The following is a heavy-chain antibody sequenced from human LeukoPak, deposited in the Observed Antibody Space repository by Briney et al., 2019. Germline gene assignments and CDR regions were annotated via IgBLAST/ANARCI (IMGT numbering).Heavy chain of an antibody. D-gene: IGHD2-2*01. V-gene: IGHV1-69*01. CDR1: GGTFSSYA. CDR2: IIPIFGTA. J-gene: IGHJ5*02. CDR3: ARALSLGHCSSTSCLNWFDP. Sequence: GASVKVSFKASGGTFSSYAISWVRQAPGQGLEWMGGIIPIFGTANYAQKFQGRVTITADESTSTAYMELSSLRSEDTAVYYCARALSLGHCSSTSCLNWFDPWGQGTLVTVSS.